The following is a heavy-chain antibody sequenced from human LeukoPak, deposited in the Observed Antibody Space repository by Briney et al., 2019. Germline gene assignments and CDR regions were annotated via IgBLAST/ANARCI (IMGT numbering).Heavy chain of an antibody. CDR2: ISYDGSNK. CDR3: AKGGLSDRRFEY. CDR1: GFTFSSYG. J-gene: IGHJ4*02. D-gene: IGHD3-16*02. Sequence: GGSLRLSCAASGFTFSSYGMHWVRQAPGKGLEWVAVISYDGSNKYYADSVKGRFTISRDNSKNTLYLQMNSLRADDTAIYYCAKGGLSDRRFEYWGQGTLVTVSS. V-gene: IGHV3-30*18.